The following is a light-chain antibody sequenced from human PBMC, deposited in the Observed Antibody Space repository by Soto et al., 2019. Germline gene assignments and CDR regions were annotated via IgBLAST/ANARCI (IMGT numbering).Light chain of an antibody. J-gene: IGKJ4*01. CDR2: DAS. Sequence: DIPMTQSPSTLSASVGDRVTLTCRASQSISSWLAWHQQKPGKAPQLLIYDASKSESGVPSRFSGSGSWTEFTLTISSLLPDDFATYFCQQDNTAISFGGGTKVEI. CDR1: QSISSW. V-gene: IGKV1-5*01. CDR3: QQDNTAIS.